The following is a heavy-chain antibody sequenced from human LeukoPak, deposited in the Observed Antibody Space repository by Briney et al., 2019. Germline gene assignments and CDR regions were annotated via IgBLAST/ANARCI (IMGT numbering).Heavy chain of an antibody. D-gene: IGHD5-24*01. CDR1: GGSISSGGYY. CDR3: ASRDGYNYVSAFDI. CDR2: IYYSGST. J-gene: IGHJ3*02. Sequence: PSQTLSLTCTVSGGSISSGGYYWSWIRQHPGKGLEWIGYIYYSGSTYYNPSLKSRVTISVDTSKNQFSLKLSSVTAADTAVYHCASRDGYNYVSAFDIWGQGTMVTVSS. V-gene: IGHV4-31*03.